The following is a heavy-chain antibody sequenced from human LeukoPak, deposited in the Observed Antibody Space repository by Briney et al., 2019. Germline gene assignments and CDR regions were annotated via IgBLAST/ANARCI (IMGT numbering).Heavy chain of an antibody. V-gene: IGHV3-30*18. J-gene: IGHJ4*02. CDR2: ISHDGSNK. Sequence: GGSLRLSCAASGFTFSSYGMHWVRQAPGKGLEWVAVISHDGSNKYYADSVKGRFTISRDNSKNTLYLQMSSLRAEDTAVYYCAKDSDPYYYGSGSDYWGQGTLVTVSS. CDR1: GFTFSSYG. D-gene: IGHD3-10*01. CDR3: AKDSDPYYYGSGSDY.